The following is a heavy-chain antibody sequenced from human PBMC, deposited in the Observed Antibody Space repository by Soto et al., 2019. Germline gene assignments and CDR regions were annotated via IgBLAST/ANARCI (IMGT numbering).Heavy chain of an antibody. Sequence: QVQLVQSGAEVKKPGASVKVSCKASGYTFNSYGINWVRQAPGQGLEWVGWVSAYNGNTNYAQKLQGRVTMTTDTATSTAYMELRGLRSDATAVYYCARALVKYDYIWGSYRNSEIDHCGQGALVTVSS. J-gene: IGHJ4*02. CDR3: ARALVKYDYIWGSYRNSEIDH. V-gene: IGHV1-18*01. D-gene: IGHD3-16*02. CDR2: VSAYNGNT. CDR1: GYTFNSYG.